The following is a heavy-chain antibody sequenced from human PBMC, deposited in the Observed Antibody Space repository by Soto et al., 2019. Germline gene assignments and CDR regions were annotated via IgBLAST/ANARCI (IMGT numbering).Heavy chain of an antibody. CDR2: ISYDGSNK. D-gene: IGHD1-1*01. V-gene: IGHV3-30-3*01. Sequence: QVQLVESGGGVVQPGRSLRLSCAASGFTFSSYAMHWVRQAPGKGLEWVAVISYDGSNKYYADSVKGRFTISRDNSKNTLYLQMNSLRAEDTAVYYCARDRDRYNWNGKMKSGMDVWGQGTTVTVSS. J-gene: IGHJ6*02. CDR1: GFTFSSYA. CDR3: ARDRDRYNWNGKMKSGMDV.